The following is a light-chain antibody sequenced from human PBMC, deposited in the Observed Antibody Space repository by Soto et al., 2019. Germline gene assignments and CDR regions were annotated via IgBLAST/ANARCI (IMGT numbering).Light chain of an antibody. CDR1: QSVSSY. CDR2: DAS. V-gene: IGKV3-11*01. J-gene: IGKJ3*01. Sequence: EIVLTQSPATLSLSPGERANLSCRASQSVSSYLAWYQQKPGQAPRLLIYDASNRATGIPAKFSGSGSGTDFTLTISSLEPEDFAVYYCQQRSNFWTFGPGTKVDIK. CDR3: QQRSNFWT.